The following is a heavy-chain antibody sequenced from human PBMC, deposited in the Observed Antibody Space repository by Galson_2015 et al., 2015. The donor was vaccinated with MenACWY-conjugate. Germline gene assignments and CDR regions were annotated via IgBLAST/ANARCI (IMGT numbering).Heavy chain of an antibody. Sequence: FSSYSMNWVRQAPGKGLEWVSSIGTSSTYIYYADSVKGRFTISRDNAKNSLYLQMNSLRAEDTAVYYCARGPFYYGSGTVFDYWGQGTLVTVSS. CDR2: IGTSSTYI. V-gene: IGHV3-21*01. J-gene: IGHJ4*02. CDR1: FSSYS. D-gene: IGHD3-10*01. CDR3: ARGPFYYGSGTVFDY.